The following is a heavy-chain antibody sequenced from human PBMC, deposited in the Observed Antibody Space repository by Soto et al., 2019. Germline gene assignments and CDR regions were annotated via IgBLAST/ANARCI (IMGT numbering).Heavy chain of an antibody. Sequence: TSETLSRSCTVSRVSSRGNSYYWAWPRQPPGKGLQWIGNLYYSGSSYYNPWLKSHVTVSVDTSKNTFSMKLSSVNAADTAVYYCARRPRVWFGELGFDYYYGMDVWGQGTTVT. D-gene: IGHD3-10*01. CDR1: RVSSRGNSYY. CDR3: ARRPRVWFGELGFDYYYGMDV. J-gene: IGHJ6*02. CDR2: LYYSGSS. V-gene: IGHV4-39*02.